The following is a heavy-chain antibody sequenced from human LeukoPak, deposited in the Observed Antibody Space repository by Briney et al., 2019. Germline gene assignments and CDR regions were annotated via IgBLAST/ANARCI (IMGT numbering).Heavy chain of an antibody. CDR1: GFKFDDYG. J-gene: IGHJ5*02. V-gene: IGHV3-20*04. CDR2: INWNGAWT. D-gene: IGHD3-22*01. CDR3: AGYYYDSSRGFDL. Sequence: GGSLRLSCAASGFKFDDYGMSWVRQAPGKGLEWVCDINWNGAWTGYADSVKGRFTISRDNAKNSLYLQMNSLRAEDTALYYCAGYYYDSSRGFDLRGQGTLVTVSA.